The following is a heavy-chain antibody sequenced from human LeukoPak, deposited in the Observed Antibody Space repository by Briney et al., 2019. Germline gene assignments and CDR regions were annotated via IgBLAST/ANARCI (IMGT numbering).Heavy chain of an antibody. CDR2: SYYSGGT. V-gene: IGHV4-39*01. D-gene: IGHD3-22*01. CDR1: GGSISSSSYY. CDR3: ARQVTTYYYDSSGYTIFDY. Sequence: PSGTLSLTCTVSGGSISSSSYYWGWLRQPPGKGLEWRGSSYYSGGTYYNPSLKSRVTISVDTSKNQFSLKLSSVTATDTAVSSCARQVTTYYYDSSGYTIFDYWGQGTLVTVSS. J-gene: IGHJ4*02.